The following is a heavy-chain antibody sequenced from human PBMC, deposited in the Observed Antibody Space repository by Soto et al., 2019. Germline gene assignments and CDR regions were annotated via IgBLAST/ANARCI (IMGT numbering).Heavy chain of an antibody. CDR1: GYSFTSYW. CDR3: ATSTSSSWYERYYYGMDF. Sequence: GESLKISCKGSGYSFTSYWISWVRQMPGKGLEWRGRIDPSDSYTNYSPSFQGHVTISADKSISTAYLQWSSLKASDTAMYYCATSTSSSWYERYYYGMDFWGQGTTVTVSS. V-gene: IGHV5-10-1*01. D-gene: IGHD6-13*01. J-gene: IGHJ6*02. CDR2: IDPSDSYT.